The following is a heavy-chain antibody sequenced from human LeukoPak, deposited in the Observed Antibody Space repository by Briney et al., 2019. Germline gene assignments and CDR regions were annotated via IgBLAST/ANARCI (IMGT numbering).Heavy chain of an antibody. CDR3: ARGYASGTYST. D-gene: IGHD3-10*01. J-gene: IGHJ5*02. CDR2: IYASGST. CDR1: GGSTSGDY. Sequence: SETLSLTCTVSGGSTSGDYWSWIRQPAGEGLEWMGRIYASGSTYYNPSLKSRVTMPIDTSNNQFSLKLNSVTAADTAVYYCARGYASGTYSTWGQGALVTVSS. V-gene: IGHV4-4*07.